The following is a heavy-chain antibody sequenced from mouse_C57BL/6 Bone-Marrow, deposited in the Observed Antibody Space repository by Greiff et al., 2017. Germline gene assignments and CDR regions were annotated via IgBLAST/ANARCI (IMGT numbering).Heavy chain of an antibody. CDR3: ARWDGYWFAY. D-gene: IGHD2-3*01. CDR2: INPYNGGT. J-gene: IGHJ3*01. V-gene: IGHV1-19*01. CDR1: GYTFTDYY. Sequence: EVQLQQSGPVLVKPGASVKMSCKASGYTFTDYYMNWVKQSHGKGLAWIGVINPYNGGTSYNQKFKGKATLTVDKSSSTAYMELNSLTSEDSAVYYCARWDGYWFAYWGQGTLVTVSA.